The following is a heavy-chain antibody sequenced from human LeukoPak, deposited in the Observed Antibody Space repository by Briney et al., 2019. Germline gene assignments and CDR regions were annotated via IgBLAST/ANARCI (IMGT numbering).Heavy chain of an antibody. J-gene: IGHJ4*02. D-gene: IGHD6-13*01. CDR2: ISGSGGST. CDR3: AKRVRYSSSWYHFED. Sequence: GGSLRLSCAASGFTFSSYAMTWVRQAPEKGLEWVSAISGSGGSTYYADSVRGRFTISRDNSKNTLYLQMNSLRAEDTAVYCCAKRVRYSSSWYHFEDWGQGTLVTVSS. V-gene: IGHV3-23*01. CDR1: GFTFSSYA.